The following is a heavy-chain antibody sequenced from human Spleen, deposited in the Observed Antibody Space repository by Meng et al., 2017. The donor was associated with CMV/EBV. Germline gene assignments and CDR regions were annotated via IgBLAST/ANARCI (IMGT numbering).Heavy chain of an antibody. J-gene: IGHJ5*01. V-gene: IGHV3-21*01. Sequence: RLSCAASGFIFNTYSMNWVRQAPGKGLEWVSSMGSRNSYLNYADSVKGRFTISRDDAQNSLYLQMNSLRAEDSAVYYCARSVNWFDSWGQGTLVT. CDR2: MGSRNSYL. CDR3: ARSVNWFDS. CDR1: GFIFNTYS.